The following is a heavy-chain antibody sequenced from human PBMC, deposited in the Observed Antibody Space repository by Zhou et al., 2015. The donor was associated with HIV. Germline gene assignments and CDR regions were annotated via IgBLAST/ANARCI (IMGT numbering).Heavy chain of an antibody. CDR3: ARDKSDSGWYYFDY. J-gene: IGHJ4*02. CDR1: GYNFTGHY. CDR2: INPNDGVT. D-gene: IGHD6-19*01. V-gene: IGHV1-2*06. Sequence: QVRLVQSGAEVKKPGASVKVSCKASGYNFTGHYIHWVRQAPGQGLEWMGRINPNDGVTNLAQKFQGRVTMTRSITTAYMELSRLRSDDTAIYYCARDKSDSGWYYFDYWGQGSLVTVSS.